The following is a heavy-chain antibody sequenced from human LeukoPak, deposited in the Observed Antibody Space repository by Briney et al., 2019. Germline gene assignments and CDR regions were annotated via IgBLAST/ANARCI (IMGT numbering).Heavy chain of an antibody. Sequence: GESLRLSCAASGFTFSSYPMSWVRQAPGKGLEWVSAVSDGGGNTYYADSVKGRFTSSRDNSKNTLYLQMNSLRAEDTAVYYCAKQSYYDSAGYYSPTDFWGQGTLVTVSS. CDR1: GFTFSSYP. D-gene: IGHD3-22*01. CDR3: AKQSYYDSAGYYSPTDF. J-gene: IGHJ4*02. CDR2: VSDGGGNT. V-gene: IGHV3-23*01.